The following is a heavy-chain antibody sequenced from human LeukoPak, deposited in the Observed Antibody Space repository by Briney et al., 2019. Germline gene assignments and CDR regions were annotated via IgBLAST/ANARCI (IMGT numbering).Heavy chain of an antibody. CDR2: ISGSGGST. V-gene: IGHV3-23*01. D-gene: IGHD5-18*01. CDR1: GFTFSSYS. Sequence: PGGSLRLSCAASGFTFSSYSMNWVRQAPGKGLEWVSAISGSGGSTYYADYVKGRFTISRDNSKNTLYLQMNSLRAEDTAVYYCAKGDTAMGNYWGQGTLVTVSS. CDR3: AKGDTAMGNY. J-gene: IGHJ4*02.